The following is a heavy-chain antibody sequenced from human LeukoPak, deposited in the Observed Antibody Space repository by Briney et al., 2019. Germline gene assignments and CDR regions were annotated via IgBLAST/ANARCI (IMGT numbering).Heavy chain of an antibody. CDR3: ARAYSGSYYGDNAFDI. CDR1: GYSISSGYN. CDR2: IYHSGST. J-gene: IGHJ3*02. Sequence: SETLSLTCSVSGYSISSGYNWGWIRQPPGKGLEWIGNIYHSGSTSYNPSLKSRVTISVDTSKNQFSLKLSSVTAADTAVYYCARAYSGSYYGDNAFDIWGQGTMVTVSS. D-gene: IGHD1-26*01. V-gene: IGHV4-38-2*02.